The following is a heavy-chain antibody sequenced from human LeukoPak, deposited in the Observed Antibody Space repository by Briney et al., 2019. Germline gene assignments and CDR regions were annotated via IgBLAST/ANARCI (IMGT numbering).Heavy chain of an antibody. D-gene: IGHD2-15*01. CDR2: ISLGNSTM. Sequence: PGGSLRLCCATSGFTFNNYWMNWARQVPGKGLEWISYISLGNSTMFYADSVKGRFTISRDNAKNSLYLQMNSLRDDDTAVYYCARVGNGRSWDYWGQGTLVSVSS. CDR1: GFTFNNYW. V-gene: IGHV3-48*02. CDR3: ARVGNGRSWDY. J-gene: IGHJ4*02.